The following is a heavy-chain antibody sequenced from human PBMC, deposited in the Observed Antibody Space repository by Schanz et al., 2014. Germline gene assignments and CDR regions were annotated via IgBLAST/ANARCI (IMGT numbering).Heavy chain of an antibody. CDR3: ATDYSGGGCHI. Sequence: QVQLEESGGGVVQPGGSLRLSCVASGFSFSGFAVHWVRQAPGKGLEWVPIVSHAGFTKHYEDSVRGRFTLSRDNSKNPVYLQMKCLRAEDTTLYFSATDYSGGGCHIWGPGTMVTVS. CDR1: GFSFSGFA. CDR2: VSHAGFTK. J-gene: IGHJ3*02. D-gene: IGHD4-4*01. V-gene: IGHV3-30*04.